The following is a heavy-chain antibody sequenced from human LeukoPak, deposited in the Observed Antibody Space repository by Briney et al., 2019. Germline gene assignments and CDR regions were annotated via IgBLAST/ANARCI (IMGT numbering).Heavy chain of an antibody. Sequence: GGSLRLSCAASKFSIRYYWMTWVRQAPGKGLEWVANQKGDGSVQQYVESVKGRFTISRDNEKNSLYLNMHNLGAEDTALYYCAREAGDSSGWSDWGQGSLVSVSS. CDR2: QKGDGSVQ. CDR1: KFSIRYYW. CDR3: AREAGDSSGWSD. J-gene: IGHJ4*02. D-gene: IGHD6-19*01. V-gene: IGHV3-7*01.